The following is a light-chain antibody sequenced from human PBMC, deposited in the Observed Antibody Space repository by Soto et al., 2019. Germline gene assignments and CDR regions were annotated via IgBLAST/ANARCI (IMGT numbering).Light chain of an antibody. CDR1: LTMNNN. V-gene: IGKV3-15*01. Sequence: EIVMTQSPATLSVSPGESVTLSCRASLTMNNNIAWYQHKPGQAPRLLIFGASSRATGVPGRFSGSGFGTEFTLSISSPQSEDFAVYYCQQYNERPPWTFGQGTTVEIK. CDR3: QQYNERPPWT. J-gene: IGKJ1*01. CDR2: GAS.